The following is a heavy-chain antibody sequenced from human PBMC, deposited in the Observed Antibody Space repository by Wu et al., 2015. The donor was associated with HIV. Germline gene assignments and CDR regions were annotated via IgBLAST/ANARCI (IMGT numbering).Heavy chain of an antibody. V-gene: IGHV1-2*02. Sequence: QVQLVQSGAEVKKPGASVKVSCKASGYTFTGYYMHWVRQAPGQGLEWMGWINPNSGGTNYAQKFRGRVTMTRDTSISTAYMELSRLRSDDTAVYYCARDLVTIFGDPISRYYYYYMDVWGKGTTVTVSS. CDR3: ARDLVTIFGDPISRYYYYYMDV. CDR1: GYTFTGYY. CDR2: INPNSGGT. J-gene: IGHJ6*03. D-gene: IGHD3-3*01.